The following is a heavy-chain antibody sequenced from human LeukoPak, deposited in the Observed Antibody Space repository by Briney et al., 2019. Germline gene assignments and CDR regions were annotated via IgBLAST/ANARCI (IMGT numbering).Heavy chain of an antibody. CDR3: ARAPGGYCSSTSCYWVYYYYYGMDV. Sequence: ASVKVSCKASGYSFTNYHLHWVRQAPGQGLEWMGVINPSGGTTTYAQNFLGRVTMTRDMSTSTVYMELSSLRSDDTAVYYCARAPGGYCSSTSCYWVYYYYYGMDVWGQGTTVTVSS. J-gene: IGHJ6*02. CDR1: GYSFTNYH. CDR2: INPSGGTT. D-gene: IGHD2-2*03. V-gene: IGHV1-46*01.